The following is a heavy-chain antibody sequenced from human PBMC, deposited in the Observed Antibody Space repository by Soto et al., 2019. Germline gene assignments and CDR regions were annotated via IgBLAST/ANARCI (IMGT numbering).Heavy chain of an antibody. CDR3: ARSFVGRSEGRMGV. CDR1: GFTFSDHY. J-gene: IGHJ6*02. D-gene: IGHD2-21*01. CDR2: TRNKANSYTT. V-gene: IGHV3-72*01. Sequence: GGSLRLSCAASGFTFSDHYMDWVRQAPGKGLEWVGRTRNKANSYTTEYAASVKGRFTISRDDSKNSLDLQMNSLKTEDTAVYYCARSFVGRSEGRMGVWGQGTTVTVSS.